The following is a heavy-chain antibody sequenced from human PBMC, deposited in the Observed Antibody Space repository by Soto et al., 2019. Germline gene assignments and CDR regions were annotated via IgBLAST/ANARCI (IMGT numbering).Heavy chain of an antibody. CDR1: GGSISSGDYY. Sequence: QVQLQESGPGLVKPSQTLSLTCSVSGGSISSGDYYWSWIRQHPVKGLEWIGYIHYTGSTYYSPPLKSRITLSLDKSKKQLFLRLSSVNAADTAVYYCASLPRTSKYNFFDYWGHGTLVTVSS. D-gene: IGHD1-20*01. CDR3: ASLPRTSKYNFFDY. CDR2: IHYTGST. V-gene: IGHV4-31*03. J-gene: IGHJ4*01.